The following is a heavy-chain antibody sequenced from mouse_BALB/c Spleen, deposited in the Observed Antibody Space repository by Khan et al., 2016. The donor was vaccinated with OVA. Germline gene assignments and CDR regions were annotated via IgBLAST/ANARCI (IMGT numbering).Heavy chain of an antibody. CDR3: ARKKYGNYVSMDY. V-gene: IGHV2-6-4*01. D-gene: IGHD2-10*02. CDR2: IWSGGST. J-gene: IGHJ4*01. CDR1: GFSLSRYS. Sequence: QVQLKESGPGLVAPSQSLSITCTVSGFSLSRYSVHWVRQPPGKGLEWLGMIWSGGSTDYNSALKSRLSISKDNSKSQVFLKMNSLQTDDTAMYXYARKKYGNYVSMDYWGQGTSVTVSS.